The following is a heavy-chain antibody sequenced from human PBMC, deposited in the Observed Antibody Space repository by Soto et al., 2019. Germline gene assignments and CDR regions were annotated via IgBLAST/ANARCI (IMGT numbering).Heavy chain of an antibody. Sequence: QVLLVESGGGVAQPGTSLRLSCAASGFTFSNYAIYWVRQAPGEGLEWVAVISYDGSNQYYADSVKGRFTVSRDDARTTSYLQMNSLRPEDTAVYFSAKVAGKWELSYYLDTWGQGTLVSVSS. D-gene: IGHD1-26*01. J-gene: IGHJ4*02. V-gene: IGHV3-30*18. CDR1: GFTFSNYA. CDR2: ISYDGSNQ. CDR3: AKVAGKWELSYYLDT.